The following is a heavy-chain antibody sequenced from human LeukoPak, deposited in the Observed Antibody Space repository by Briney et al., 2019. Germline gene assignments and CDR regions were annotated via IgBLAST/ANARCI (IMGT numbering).Heavy chain of an antibody. Sequence: PGGSLRLSCAASGFTVSSNNMRWVRQAPGKGLEWVSVIYSGGTINYADSVKGRFTISRDNAKNSLYLQMNSLRAEDTAVYYCASAPYCSGGSCFSYSGMDVWGQGTTVTVSS. V-gene: IGHV3-66*01. D-gene: IGHD2-15*01. CDR2: IYSGGTI. J-gene: IGHJ6*02. CDR1: GFTVSSNN. CDR3: ASAPYCSGGSCFSYSGMDV.